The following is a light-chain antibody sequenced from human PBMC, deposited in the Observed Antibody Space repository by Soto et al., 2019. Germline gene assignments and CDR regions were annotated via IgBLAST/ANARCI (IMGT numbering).Light chain of an antibody. CDR1: QNVAKNF. Sequence: EIVLTQSPGTLSLSPGERATLSCRASQNVAKNFLAWYQQKPGQAPRFLVYGASTRATGIPDRFSGSGSVTDFTLTISRLEPEDFAVYYCHQYAASPRTFGQGTKVEVK. CDR2: GAS. J-gene: IGKJ1*01. CDR3: HQYAASPRT. V-gene: IGKV3-20*01.